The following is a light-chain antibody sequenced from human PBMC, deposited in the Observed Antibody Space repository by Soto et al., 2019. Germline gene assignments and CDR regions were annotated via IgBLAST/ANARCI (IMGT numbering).Light chain of an antibody. Sequence: EIVLTQSPGTLSLSPGERATLSCRASHTISSSYLAWYQQKPGQAPRLLMYGISRRATGIPDRFSGSGSGTDFTLTISSLQSEDFAVYYCQQYNNWWTFGQGTKVDIK. V-gene: IGKV3-20*01. CDR2: GIS. CDR3: QQYNNWWT. J-gene: IGKJ1*01. CDR1: HTISSSY.